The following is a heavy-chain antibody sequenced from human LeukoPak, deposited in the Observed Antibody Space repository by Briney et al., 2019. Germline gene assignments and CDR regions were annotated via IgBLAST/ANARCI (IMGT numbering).Heavy chain of an antibody. D-gene: IGHD2-2*01. CDR1: GGSISSYY. J-gene: IGHJ3*02. CDR2: IYTSGST. Sequence: SETLSLTCTVSGGSISSYYWSWIRQPPGKGLEWIGYIYTSGSTNYNPSLKSRVTISVDTSKNQFSLKLSSVTAADTAVYYCARLYCSSTSRYDAFDIWGQGTMVTVSS. V-gene: IGHV4-4*09. CDR3: ARLYCSSTSRYDAFDI.